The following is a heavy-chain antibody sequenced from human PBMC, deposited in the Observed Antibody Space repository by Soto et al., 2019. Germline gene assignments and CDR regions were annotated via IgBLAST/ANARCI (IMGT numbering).Heavy chain of an antibody. V-gene: IGHV4-4*09. CDR2: IYKGGSI. CDR1: GGSISNDY. J-gene: IGHJ5*02. D-gene: IGHD3-22*01. Sequence: QVHLQESGPGLVKPSETLSLTCRVSGGSISNDYWTWIRQPPGKGLEWIGYIYKGGSINYNPSLKSRVTISVDTSNNQFSVKLSSVTAADTAVYYCARAYYDRSGYAVDPWGQGTLVTVSS. CDR3: ARAYYDRSGYAVDP.